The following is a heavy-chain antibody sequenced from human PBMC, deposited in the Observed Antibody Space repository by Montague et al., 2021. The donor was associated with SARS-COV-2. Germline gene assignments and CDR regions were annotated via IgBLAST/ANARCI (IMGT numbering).Heavy chain of an antibody. CDR1: DGSFSDYS. D-gene: IGHD3-22*01. V-gene: IGHV4-34*01. J-gene: IGHJ4*02. CDR2: INHRGST. CDR3: ARGRQHINMVVVVVTGGEYYFDI. Sequence: SETLSLTCAVYDGSFSDYSWTWIRQPPGKGLEWIGEINHRGSTNYNPSLKSRVTISVDTSKNQFSLKMTSMTAADTAVYYCARGRQHINMVVVVVTGGEYYFDIWGQGTLVAVSS.